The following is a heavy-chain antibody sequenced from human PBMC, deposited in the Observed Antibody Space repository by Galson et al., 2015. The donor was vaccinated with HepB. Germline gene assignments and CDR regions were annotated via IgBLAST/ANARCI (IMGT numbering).Heavy chain of an antibody. D-gene: IGHD3-10*01. CDR2: ISGSGGST. V-gene: IGHV3-23*01. Sequence: SLRLSCAASGFTFSSYAMSWVRQAPGKGLEWVSAISGSGGSTYYADSVKGRFTISRDNSKNTLYLQMNSLRAEDTAVYYCAKDRVSMVRGVTYFDYWGQGTLVTVSS. J-gene: IGHJ4*02. CDR1: GFTFSSYA. CDR3: AKDRVSMVRGVTYFDY.